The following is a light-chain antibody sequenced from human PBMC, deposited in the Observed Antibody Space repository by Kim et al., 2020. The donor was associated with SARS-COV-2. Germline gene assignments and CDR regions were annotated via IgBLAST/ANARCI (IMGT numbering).Light chain of an antibody. CDR1: KLEDKY. V-gene: IGLV3-1*01. CDR2: QDT. CDR3: QTWDSSSVI. J-gene: IGLJ2*01. Sequence: VSPGKTASITCSGDKLEDKYVCWYQQKAGQSPVLLIYQDTKWPSGIPERFSGSNSGNTTTLTISGTQAMDEADYYCQTWDSSSVIFGGGTQLTVL.